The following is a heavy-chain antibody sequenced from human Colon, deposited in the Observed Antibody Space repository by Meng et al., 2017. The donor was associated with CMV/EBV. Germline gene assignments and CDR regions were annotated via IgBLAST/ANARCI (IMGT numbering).Heavy chain of an antibody. CDR2: INPNSGGT. Sequence: ASVKVSCKASGYTFTGYYMHWVRQAPGQGLEWMGWINPNSGGTNYAQKFQGRVTTTRDTSISTAYMELSRLRSDDTAVYYCAAYYDFWSGYYTDRHFDYWGQGTLVTVSS. D-gene: IGHD3-3*01. CDR3: AAYYDFWSGYYTDRHFDY. CDR1: GYTFTGYY. V-gene: IGHV1-2*02. J-gene: IGHJ4*02.